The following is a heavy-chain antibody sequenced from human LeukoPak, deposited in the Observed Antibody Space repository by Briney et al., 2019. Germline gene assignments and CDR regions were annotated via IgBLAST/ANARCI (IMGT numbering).Heavy chain of an antibody. Sequence: SETLSLTCTVSGFSVSDPLSYWGWVRRPPGKGLEWIAEINFIGRTSYNSSLNSRVTMSVDTSKNQFSLKMTSLTAADTAVYFCARLTKGRYFDYIFAFWGQGILVTVSS. CDR3: ARLTKGRYFDYIFAF. CDR1: GFSVSDPLSY. D-gene: IGHD3-9*01. J-gene: IGHJ4*02. CDR2: INFIGRT. V-gene: IGHV4-39*01.